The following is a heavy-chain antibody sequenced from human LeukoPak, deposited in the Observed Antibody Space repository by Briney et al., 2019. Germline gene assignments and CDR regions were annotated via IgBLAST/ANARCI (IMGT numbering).Heavy chain of an antibody. D-gene: IGHD3-10*01. Sequence: GGSLRLSCAASGFTFKLYWMHWVRQVPGKRPVWVSRINDDGSDTIYADSVRGRFTISRDDAKNTVYLQMNNLRAEDTAVYYCARAPRITMVRGVIQRAYYFDYWGQGTLVTVSS. J-gene: IGHJ4*02. V-gene: IGHV3-74*01. CDR3: ARAPRITMVRGVIQRAYYFDY. CDR2: INDDGSDT. CDR1: GFTFKLYW.